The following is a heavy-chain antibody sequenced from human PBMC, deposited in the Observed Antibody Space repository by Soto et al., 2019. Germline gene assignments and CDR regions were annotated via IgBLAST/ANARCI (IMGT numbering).Heavy chain of an antibody. CDR3: ASEDCSGGSCYAFVLDP. J-gene: IGHJ5*02. V-gene: IGHV1-18*01. CDR2: ISAYNGNT. CDR1: GYTFTSYG. Sequence: ASVKVSCKASGYTFTSYGISWVRQAPGQGLEWMGWISAYNGNTNYAQKLQGRVTMTTDTSTSTAYMELRSLRSDDTAVYYCASEDCSGGSCYAFVLDPWGQGTLVTVSS. D-gene: IGHD2-15*01.